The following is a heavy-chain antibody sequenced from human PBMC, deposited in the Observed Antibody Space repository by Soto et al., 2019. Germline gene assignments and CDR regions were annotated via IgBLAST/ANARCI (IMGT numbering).Heavy chain of an antibody. V-gene: IGHV1-69*01. CDR1: GGTFSSYA. D-gene: IGHD5-18*01. J-gene: IGHJ3*02. Sequence: QVQLVQSGAEVKKPGSSVKVSCKASGGTFSSYAISWVRQAPGQGLEWMGGIIPIFGTVNYAQKFQGRVTITADESTSTAYMELSSLRSEDTAVYYCASCGYSYGWDAFDIWGQGTMVTVSS. CDR3: ASCGYSYGWDAFDI. CDR2: IIPIFGTV.